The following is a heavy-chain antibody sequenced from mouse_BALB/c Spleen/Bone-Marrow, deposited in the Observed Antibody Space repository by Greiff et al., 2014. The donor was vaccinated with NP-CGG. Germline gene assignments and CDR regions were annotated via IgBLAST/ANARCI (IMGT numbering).Heavy chain of an antibody. CDR2: ITPSNGDT. CDR3: SREGAY. CDR1: GYTFTSYY. J-gene: IGHJ3*01. V-gene: IGHV1S81*02. Sequence: VQLQQSGAELVKPGASVKLSCKASGYTFTSYYMYWVKQRPGQGLEWIGEITPSNGDTNFNEKFKSKATLTVDKSSSTAYMQLSSLTSEDSAVYYCSREGAYWGQGTLVTVPA.